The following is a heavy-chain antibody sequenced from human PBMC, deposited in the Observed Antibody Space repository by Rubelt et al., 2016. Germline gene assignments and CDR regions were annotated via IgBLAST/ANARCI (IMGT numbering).Heavy chain of an antibody. CDR1: GHSISSGYF. CDR2: INHSGST. CDR3: ARAGSSGPPPL. Sequence: QVQLQESGPGLVKASETLSLTCTVSGHSISSGYFWGWIRQSPGKGLEWIGEINHSGSTTYNPSLKSRVTISLDTSKSQFSLKLSAVTAADTGVYVCARAGSSGPPPLWGPGTLVTVSS. J-gene: IGHJ4*02. D-gene: IGHD6-19*01. V-gene: IGHV4-38-2*02.